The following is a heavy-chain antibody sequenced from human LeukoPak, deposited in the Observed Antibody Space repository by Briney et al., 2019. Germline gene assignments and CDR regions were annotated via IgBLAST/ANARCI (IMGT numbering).Heavy chain of an antibody. CDR2: IIPIFGTA. V-gene: IGHV1-69*05. D-gene: IGHD3-22*01. J-gene: IGHJ4*02. Sequence: ASVKVSCKASGGTFSSYAISWVRQAPGQGLEWMGGIIPIFGTAKYAQKFQGRVTITTDESTSTAYMELSSLRSEDTAVYYCASRNYYDSSGYYHGFDYWGQGTLVTVSS. CDR1: GGTFSSYA. CDR3: ASRNYYDSSGYYHGFDY.